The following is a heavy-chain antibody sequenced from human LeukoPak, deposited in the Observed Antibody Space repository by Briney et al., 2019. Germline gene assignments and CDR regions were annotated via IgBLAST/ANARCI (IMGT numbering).Heavy chain of an antibody. CDR1: GFTVSSNY. CDR2: IYSGGST. Sequence: PGGSLRLSCAASGFTVSSNYMSWVRQAPGKGLEWVSVIYSGGSTYYADSVKGRFTISRDHSKNTLFLQMNSLRAEDTAIYYCAKGPVYYDSSGFSAGGFLDYWGQGTLVTVSS. V-gene: IGHV3-53*01. D-gene: IGHD3-22*01. J-gene: IGHJ4*02. CDR3: AKGPVYYDSSGFSAGGFLDY.